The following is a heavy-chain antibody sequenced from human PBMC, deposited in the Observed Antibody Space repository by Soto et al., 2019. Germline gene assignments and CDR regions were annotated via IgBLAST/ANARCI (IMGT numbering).Heavy chain of an antibody. CDR1: GGSISSNTYY. J-gene: IGHJ4*02. Sequence: PSETLSLTCTVSGGSISSNTYYWGWIRQPPGKGLEWIGSIYYNGSTYYNPSLKSRVTISVDTSQFSLKLSSVTAADTAVYYCARHVAHSRSSWYAGYYFDYWGQGTLVTVSS. CDR3: ARHVAHSRSSWYAGYYFDY. CDR2: IYYNGST. V-gene: IGHV4-39*01. D-gene: IGHD6-13*01.